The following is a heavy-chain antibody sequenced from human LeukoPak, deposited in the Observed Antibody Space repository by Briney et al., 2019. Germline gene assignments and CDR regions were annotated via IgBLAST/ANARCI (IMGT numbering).Heavy chain of an antibody. D-gene: IGHD5-24*01. CDR1: GFTFSSYA. CDR2: ISGSGGST. V-gene: IGHV3-23*01. J-gene: IGHJ4*02. CDR3: AKEELEMATITGSDN. Sequence: GGSLRLSCAASGFTFSSYAMSWVRQAPGKGVEWVLGISGSGGSTYYGDSVKGRFTISRDNSKNTLYLQMNNLRAEDTAVYYCAKEELEMATITGSDNWGQGTLVTVSS.